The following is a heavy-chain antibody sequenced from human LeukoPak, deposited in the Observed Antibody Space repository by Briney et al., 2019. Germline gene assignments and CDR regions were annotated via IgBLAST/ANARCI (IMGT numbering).Heavy chain of an antibody. CDR3: ARSPLYYGFWSGYPDY. Sequence: ASVKVSCKASGYTFTSYYMHWVRQAPGQGLEWMGIINPSGGSTSYAQKFQGRVTMTRDTSTSTVYMELSSLRSEDTAVYYCARSPLYYGFWSGYPDYWGQGTLVTVSS. CDR1: GYTFTSYY. D-gene: IGHD3-3*01. CDR2: INPSGGST. V-gene: IGHV1-46*01. J-gene: IGHJ4*02.